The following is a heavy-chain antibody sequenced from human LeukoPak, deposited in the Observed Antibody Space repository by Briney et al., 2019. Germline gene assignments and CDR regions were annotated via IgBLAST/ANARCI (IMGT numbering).Heavy chain of an antibody. Sequence: PSETLSLTCAVYGGSFSGYYWSWIRQPPGKGLEWIGEINHSGSTNYNPSLKSRVTISVDTSKNQFSLKLSSVTAADTAVYYCARDVLRGYSYGGTNLFDPWGQGTLVTVSS. CDR2: INHSGST. CDR3: ARDVLRGYSYGGTNLFDP. V-gene: IGHV4-34*01. D-gene: IGHD5-18*01. J-gene: IGHJ5*02. CDR1: GGSFSGYY.